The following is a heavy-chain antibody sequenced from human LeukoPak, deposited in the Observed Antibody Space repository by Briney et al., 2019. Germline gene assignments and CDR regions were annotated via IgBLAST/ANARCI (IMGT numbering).Heavy chain of an antibody. J-gene: IGHJ4*02. D-gene: IGHD1-26*01. CDR2: FSASGGTT. Sequence: GGPLRLSCATSGFTFSRSAMNWVRQAPGKGLEWVSSFSASGGTTYYADSVKGRFTISRDNSKNTLSVQMNSLRAEDTAVYYCAKANYSGSYYFDSWGQGTLVTVSS. CDR3: AKANYSGSYYFDS. V-gene: IGHV3-23*01. CDR1: GFTFSRSA.